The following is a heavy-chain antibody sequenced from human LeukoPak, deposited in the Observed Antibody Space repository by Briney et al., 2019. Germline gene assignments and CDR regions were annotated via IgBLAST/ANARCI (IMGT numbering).Heavy chain of an antibody. CDR1: GGSISSYY. V-gene: IGHV4-59*01. CDR3: ASLIFSSSWYFY. Sequence: SETLSLTCNASGGSISSYYWSWIRQPPGKGLEWIGYIYYSGSTNYNPSLKSRVTISVDMSKNQFSLKLNSVTAADTAVYYCASLIFSSSWYFYWGQGTLVTVSS. D-gene: IGHD6-13*01. J-gene: IGHJ4*02. CDR2: IYYSGST.